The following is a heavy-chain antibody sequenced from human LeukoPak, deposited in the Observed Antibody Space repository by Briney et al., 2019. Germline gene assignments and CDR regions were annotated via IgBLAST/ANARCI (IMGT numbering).Heavy chain of an antibody. CDR3: ARVQYYDFWSGYFPYYYGMDV. V-gene: IGHV1-8*01. CDR1: GYTFTSYD. Sequence: ASVKVSCKASGYTFTSYDINWVRQATGQGLEWMGWMNPNSGNTGYAQKFQGRVTMTRNTSISTAYMELSSLRSEDTAVYYCARVQYYDFWSGYFPYYYGMDVWGQGTTATVSS. J-gene: IGHJ6*02. CDR2: MNPNSGNT. D-gene: IGHD3-3*01.